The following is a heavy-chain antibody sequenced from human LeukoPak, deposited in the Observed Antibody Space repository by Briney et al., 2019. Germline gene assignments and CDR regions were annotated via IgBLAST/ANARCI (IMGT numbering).Heavy chain of an antibody. CDR2: INHSGST. J-gene: IGHJ6*03. V-gene: IGHV4-34*01. D-gene: IGHD2-15*01. CDR1: GGSFSGYY. CDR3: ATSDGCSGGSCSTYYYYYMDV. Sequence: KPSETLSLTCAVYGGSFSGYYWSWIRQPPGKGLEWIGEINHSGSTNYNPSLKSRVTISVDTSKNQFSLKLSSVTAADTAVYYCATSDGCSGGSCSTYYYYYMDVWGKGTTVTISS.